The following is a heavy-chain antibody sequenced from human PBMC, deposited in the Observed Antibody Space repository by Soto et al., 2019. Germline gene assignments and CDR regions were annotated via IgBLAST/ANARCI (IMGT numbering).Heavy chain of an antibody. D-gene: IGHD6-19*01. CDR1: GFTFSSYA. V-gene: IGHV3-23*01. Sequence: EVQLLESGGGLVQPGGSLRLSCAASGFTFSSYAMSWVRQAPGKGREWVSAISGSGGSTYYADSVKGRFTISRDNSKNKLYLQMNSLRAEDTAVYYCARRSSGWYFDYWGQGTLVTVSS. CDR3: ARRSSGWYFDY. CDR2: ISGSGGST. J-gene: IGHJ4*02.